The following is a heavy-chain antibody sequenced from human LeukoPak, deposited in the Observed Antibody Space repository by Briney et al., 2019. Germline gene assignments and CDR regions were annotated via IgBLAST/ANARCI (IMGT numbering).Heavy chain of an antibody. D-gene: IGHD3-10*01. CDR1: GGSISNYY. J-gene: IGHJ5*02. CDR2: IYYSGST. CDR3: ARGSSEVPYYGSGSYFYWFDP. V-gene: IGHV4-59*08. Sequence: PSETLSLTCTVSGGSISNYYWSWIRQPPGKGLEWIGYIYYSGSTNYNPSLKSRVTISVDTSKNQFSLKLSSVTAADTAVYYCARGSSEVPYYGSGSYFYWFDPWGQGTLVTVSS.